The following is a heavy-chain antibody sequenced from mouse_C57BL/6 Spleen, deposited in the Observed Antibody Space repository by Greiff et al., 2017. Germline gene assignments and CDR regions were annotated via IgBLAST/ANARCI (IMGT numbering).Heavy chain of an antibody. D-gene: IGHD1-2*01. V-gene: IGHV2-9-1*01. J-gene: IGHJ1*03. CDR1: GFSLTSYA. CDR2: IWTGGGT. Sequence: VKLVESGPGLVAPSQSLSITCTVSGFSLTSYAISWVRQPPGKGLEWLGVIWTGGGTNYNSAIKYRLSISKENSKSQVVLKMTSLQTDDTARYYCARGYYGQRDYWYFDVWGTGTTVTVSS. CDR3: ARGYYGQRDYWYFDV.